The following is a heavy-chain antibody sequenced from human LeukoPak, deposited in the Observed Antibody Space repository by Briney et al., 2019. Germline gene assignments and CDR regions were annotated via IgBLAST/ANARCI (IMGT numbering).Heavy chain of an antibody. CDR3: VRDRDGYDY. CDR2: TNGDGSYT. V-gene: IGHV3-74*01. CDR1: GYTFRDYW. J-gene: IGHJ4*02. D-gene: IGHD5-24*01. Sequence: GGSLRLSCAASGYTFRDYWMHWVRQVPGKGLVWFSRTNGDGSYTQYADSVKGRFTISRDNDKNTLYVQMTSLRAEDTAVYYCVRDRDGYDYWGQGILVTVSS.